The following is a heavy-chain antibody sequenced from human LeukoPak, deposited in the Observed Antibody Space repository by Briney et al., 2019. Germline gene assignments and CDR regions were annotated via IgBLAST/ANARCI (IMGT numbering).Heavy chain of an antibody. CDR2: IYYSGST. J-gene: IGHJ6*03. Sequence: SETLSLTCTVSGGSISSYYWSWIRQPPGKGLEWIGYIYYSGSTNCNPSLKSRVTISVDTSKNQFSLKLSSVTAADTAVYYCARDQRMVYAPYYYYYMDVWGKGTTVTVSS. CDR3: ARDQRMVYAPYYYYYMDV. CDR1: GGSISSYY. D-gene: IGHD2-8*01. V-gene: IGHV4-59*01.